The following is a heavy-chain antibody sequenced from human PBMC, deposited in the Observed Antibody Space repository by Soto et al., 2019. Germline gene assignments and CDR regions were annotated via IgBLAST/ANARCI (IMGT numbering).Heavy chain of an antibody. J-gene: IGHJ4*02. D-gene: IGHD2-2*01. Sequence: QVQLQESGPGLVKPSQTLSLTCTISGGSISSGGYYWSWIRQHPGKGLEWIGYIYCSGNTYCYPILKPRVPLLAHTCKIQVSLKLSSVTAAETSGHYCSQGVRDCSSTGSHCEEWGQGALVSVST. CDR2: IYCSGNT. CDR3: SQGVRDCSSTGSHCEE. V-gene: IGHV4-31*03. CDR1: GGSISSGGYY.